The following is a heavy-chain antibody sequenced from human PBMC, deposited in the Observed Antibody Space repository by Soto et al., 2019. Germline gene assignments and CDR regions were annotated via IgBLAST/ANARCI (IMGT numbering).Heavy chain of an antibody. V-gene: IGHV4-34*01. CDR2: INHSGST. CDR1: GGSFSGYY. CDR3: ARGPGIVVVVAAAQLNWFDP. Sequence: QVQLQQWGAGLLTPSETLSLTCAVYGGSFSGYYWSWIRQPPGTGLAWIGEINHSGSTNYNPSLKSRVTISVDTSKNQFSLKLSSVTAADTAVYYCARGPGIVVVVAAAQLNWFDPWGQGTLVTVSS. D-gene: IGHD2-15*01. J-gene: IGHJ5*02.